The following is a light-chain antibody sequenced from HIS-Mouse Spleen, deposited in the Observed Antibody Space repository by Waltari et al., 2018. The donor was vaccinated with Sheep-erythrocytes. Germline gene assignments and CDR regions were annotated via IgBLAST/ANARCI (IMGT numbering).Light chain of an antibody. CDR2: DVS. J-gene: IGLJ1*01. Sequence: QSALTQPRSVSGSPGQSVTISCTGTSSDVGGYNYVSWYQQHPGKAPKLMIYDVSKRPEGVPDRFSGSKSGNTASLTISGLQAEDEADYYCCSYAGSYNHVFATGTKLTVL. V-gene: IGLV2-11*01. CDR1: SSDVGGYNY. CDR3: CSYAGSYNHV.